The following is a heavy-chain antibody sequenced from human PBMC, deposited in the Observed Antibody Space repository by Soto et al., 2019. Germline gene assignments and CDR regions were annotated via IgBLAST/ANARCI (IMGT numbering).Heavy chain of an antibody. D-gene: IGHD6-13*01. Sequence: SVKVSCKASGYTFTIYGISCVRQSPGQGLEWMGWISAYNGNTNYAQKLQGRVTMTTDTSTSTAYMELRSLRSDDTAMYYCARREAAAGKYYFDYWGQGTLVTVSS. CDR3: ARREAAAGKYYFDY. CDR2: ISAYNGNT. V-gene: IGHV1-18*01. J-gene: IGHJ4*02. CDR1: GYTFTIYG.